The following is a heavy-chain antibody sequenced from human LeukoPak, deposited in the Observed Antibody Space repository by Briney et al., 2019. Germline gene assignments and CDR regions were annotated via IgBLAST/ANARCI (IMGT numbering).Heavy chain of an antibody. D-gene: IGHD5-12*01. V-gene: IGHV3-53*01. J-gene: IGHJ4*02. Sequence: WGSLRLSCAASGFTVNSNYMSWVCQAPGKGLEWVSVIYSGGSTYYADSVKGRFTISRDNSKNTLYLQMNSLKTEDTAVYYCTTVGLDFGYEQLIAFDYWGQGTLVTVSS. CDR2: IYSGGST. CDR1: GFTVNSNY. CDR3: TTVGLDFGYEQLIAFDY.